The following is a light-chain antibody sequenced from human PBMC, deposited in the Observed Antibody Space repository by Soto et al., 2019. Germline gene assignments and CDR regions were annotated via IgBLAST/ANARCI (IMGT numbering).Light chain of an antibody. CDR3: SSYTSSSTPYV. V-gene: IGLV2-14*01. Sequence: QSVLTQPASVPGSPGQSITISCTGTSSDVGGYNYVSWYQQHPGKAPKLMIYDVSNRPSGVSNRFSGSKSGNTASLTISGLQAEDEADYYCSSYTSSSTPYVFGTGTKVT. J-gene: IGLJ1*01. CDR1: SSDVGGYNY. CDR2: DVS.